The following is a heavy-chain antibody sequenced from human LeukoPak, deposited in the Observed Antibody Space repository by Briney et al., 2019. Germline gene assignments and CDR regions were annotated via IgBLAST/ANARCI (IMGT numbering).Heavy chain of an antibody. CDR1: GFTFSSYA. CDR2: ISGSGGST. CDR3: AKLYYDSSGYFDY. V-gene: IGHV3-23*01. Sequence: GGSLRLSCAASGFTFSSYAMSWVRQAPGKGLEWVSAISGSGGSTYYADSVKGRFIISRDNSKNTLYLQMNSLRAEDTAVYYCAKLYYDSSGYFDYWGQGTLVTVSS. D-gene: IGHD3-22*01. J-gene: IGHJ4*02.